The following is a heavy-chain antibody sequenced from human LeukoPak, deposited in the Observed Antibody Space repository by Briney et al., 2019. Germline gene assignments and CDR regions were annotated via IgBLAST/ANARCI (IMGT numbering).Heavy chain of an antibody. CDR2: INHSGST. J-gene: IGHJ3*02. D-gene: IGHD6-13*01. CDR3: ARVGPSIAAAGTYAFDI. CDR1: GGSFSGYY. V-gene: IGHV4-34*01. Sequence: SETLSLTCAVYGGSFSGYYWSWIRQPPGKGLEWIGEINHSGSTNYNPSLKSRVTISVDTSKNQFSLKLSSVTAADTAVYYCARVGPSIAAAGTYAFDIWGQGTMVTVSS.